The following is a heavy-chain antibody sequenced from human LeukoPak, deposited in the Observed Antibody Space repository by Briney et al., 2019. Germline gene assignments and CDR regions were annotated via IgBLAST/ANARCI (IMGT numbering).Heavy chain of an antibody. CDR2: ISSSGDST. D-gene: IGHD1-26*01. V-gene: IGHV3-64*01. CDR1: GFTFSTYA. J-gene: IGHJ4*02. Sequence: GGSLRLSCAASGFTFSTYAMHWVRQAPGKGLEYVSAISSSGDSTYYANSVKGRFTISRDNSKNTLYLQMGSLRPEDMAMYYCARAPREGYSGSYYDYWGQGTLVTVSS. CDR3: ARAPREGYSGSYYDY.